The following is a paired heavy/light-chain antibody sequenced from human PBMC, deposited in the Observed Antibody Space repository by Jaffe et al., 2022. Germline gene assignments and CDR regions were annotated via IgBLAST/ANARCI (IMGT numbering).Heavy chain of an antibody. CDR1: GGSISSDY. CDR2: IYYSGST. D-gene: IGHD3-10*02. J-gene: IGHJ4*02. CDR3: ARGPGISRMFY. V-gene: IGHV4-59*01. Sequence: QVQLQESGPGLVKPSETLSLTCTVSGGSISSDYWSWIRQPPGKGLEWIGYIYYSGSTNYNPSLKSRVTISLDTSKNQFSLKLRSVTAADTAVYYCARGPGISRMFYWGQGTLVTVSS.
Light chain of an antibody. Sequence: QSALTQPRSVSGSPGQSVTISCTGTTSDVGGYNYVSWYQQHPGKAPLLIIYEVNKRPSGVPDRFSGSKSGNTASLTISGLQAEDEADYYCCSYAGSHVVFGGGTKLTVL. CDR3: CSYAGSHVV. J-gene: IGLJ2*01. V-gene: IGLV2-11*01. CDR1: TSDVGGYNY. CDR2: EVN.